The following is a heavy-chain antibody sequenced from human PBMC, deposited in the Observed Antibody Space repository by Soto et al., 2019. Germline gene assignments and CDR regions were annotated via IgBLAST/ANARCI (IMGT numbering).Heavy chain of an antibody. V-gene: IGHV4-30-2*01. Sequence: QLQLQESGSGLVRPSQTLSLTCAVSGGSISSGGYSWNWIRQPPGKGLEWIGYIYHSGRTLYNPSLKSRVAISVDKSNNPFSLKLSSVTAADTAVYYCARDQLEGNWFDPWGQGALVTVSS. CDR1: GGSISSGGYS. D-gene: IGHD1-1*01. CDR3: ARDQLEGNWFDP. CDR2: IYHSGRT. J-gene: IGHJ5*02.